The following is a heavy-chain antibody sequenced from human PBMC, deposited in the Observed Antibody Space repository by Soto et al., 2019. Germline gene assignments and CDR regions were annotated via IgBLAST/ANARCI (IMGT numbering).Heavy chain of an antibody. D-gene: IGHD3-10*01. CDR1: GGSISSSSYY. Sequence: PSETLSLTCTVSGGSISSSSYYWGWIRQPPGKGLEWIGSIFYSGSTYYNPSLKSRFTISVATSKNPFSLKPSAVTAAHTAVYQCARDKGSGNDFDYWGQGTLVTVSS. CDR3: ARDKGSGNDFDY. J-gene: IGHJ4*02. CDR2: IFYSGST. V-gene: IGHV4-39*02.